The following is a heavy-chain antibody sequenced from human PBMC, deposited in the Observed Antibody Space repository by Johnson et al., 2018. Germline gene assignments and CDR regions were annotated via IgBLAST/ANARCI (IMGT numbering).Heavy chain of an antibody. V-gene: IGHV3-48*02. D-gene: IGHD3-3*01. J-gene: IGHJ6*02. CDR1: GFTFSSYS. CDR3: ASTYYDFWSGYPHV. Sequence: VQLVQSGGGLVQPGGSLRLSCAASGFTFSSYSMNWVRQAPGKGLEWVSSISSSSSTIYYADSVKGRFTISRDNAKNSLYLQMNSLRDEDTAVYYCASTYYDFWSGYPHVWGQGTTVTVSS. CDR2: ISSSSSTI.